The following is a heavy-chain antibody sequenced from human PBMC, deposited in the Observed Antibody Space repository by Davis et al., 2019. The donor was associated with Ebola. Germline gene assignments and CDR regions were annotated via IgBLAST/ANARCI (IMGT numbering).Heavy chain of an antibody. D-gene: IGHD3-22*01. CDR1: GGSISSYY. J-gene: IGHJ4*02. V-gene: IGHV4-59*12. CDR3: ARDSDYDMGGR. CDR2: IYYSGST. Sequence: PSETLSLTCTVSGGSISSYYWSWIRQPPGKGLEWIGYIYYSGSTNYNPSLKSRVTISVDTSKNQFSLKLSSVTAADTAVYYCARDSDYDMGGRWGQGTLVTVSS.